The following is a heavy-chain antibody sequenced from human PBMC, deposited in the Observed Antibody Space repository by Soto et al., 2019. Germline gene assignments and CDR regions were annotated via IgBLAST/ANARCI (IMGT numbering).Heavy chain of an antibody. CDR2: IYYSGTT. CDR1: GDSITSDSYF. V-gene: IGHV4-39*01. J-gene: IGHJ4*02. Sequence: QLQLQESGPGLVKPSETLSLTCTVSGDSITSDSYFWAWIRQPPGKGLEWIGSIYYSGTTYYSPSRKSRVTISVDRSKNQFSLKLSSVTAADTAVYYCARHFSVDYFDYWGQGALVTVSS. CDR3: ARHFSVDYFDY.